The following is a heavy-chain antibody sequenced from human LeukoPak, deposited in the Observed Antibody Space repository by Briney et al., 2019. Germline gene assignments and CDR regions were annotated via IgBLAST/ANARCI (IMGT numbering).Heavy chain of an antibody. D-gene: IGHD6-19*01. CDR3: ARDKVVGTGDAFDI. CDR2: IHYSGST. J-gene: IGHJ3*02. V-gene: IGHV4-59*01. CDR1: GGSITGYY. Sequence: SETLSLTCSVSGGSITGYYWSWIRQSPGKGLEWIGYIHYSGSTNYNPSLKSRVTISGDTSKNQFSLKLSSVTAADTAVYYCARDKVVGTGDAFDIWGPGTMVTVSS.